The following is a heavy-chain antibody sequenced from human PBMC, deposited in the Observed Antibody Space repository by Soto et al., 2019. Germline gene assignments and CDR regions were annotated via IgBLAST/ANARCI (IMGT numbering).Heavy chain of an antibody. Sequence: GGSLRLSCAASEFTFSNYAMSWVRQAPGKGLEWVSSISGSGGSTYYADSVKGRFTISRDNSKNTLYLQMNSLRAEDTAVYYCAKDRLWLVSYGARYFDLWGRGTLVTSPQ. D-gene: IGHD6-19*01. CDR2: ISGSGGST. V-gene: IGHV3-23*01. J-gene: IGHJ2*01. CDR3: AKDRLWLVSYGARYFDL. CDR1: EFTFSNYA.